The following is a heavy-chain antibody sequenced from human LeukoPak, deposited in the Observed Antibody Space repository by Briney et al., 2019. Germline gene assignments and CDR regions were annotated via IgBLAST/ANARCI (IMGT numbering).Heavy chain of an antibody. V-gene: IGHV5-51*01. CDR1: GYSFASYC. CDR2: TYPDDSET. J-gene: IGHJ4*02. CDR3: ARFLGPSGGLDY. Sequence: GDSLKISCNGSGYSFASYCIGWVRQMPGKGLEWMGITYPDDSETRYSASFQGQVTISADKSISIAYLQWSSLKASDTAMYYCARFLGPSGGLDYWGQGTRVTVSS. D-gene: IGHD3/OR15-3a*01.